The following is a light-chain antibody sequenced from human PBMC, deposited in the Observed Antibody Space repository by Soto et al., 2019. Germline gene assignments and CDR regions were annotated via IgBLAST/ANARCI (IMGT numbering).Light chain of an antibody. V-gene: IGKV4-1*01. Sequence: DIVMTQSPDSLAVSLGERATINCKSSQSVLYSSKNKNYLAWYQQKPGQPPQLLTYWASTRESGVPDRFSGSGSGTDFTLTISSLQAEDVAVYYCQQYYSSPLTFGQGTKVEIK. CDR3: QQYYSSPLT. CDR1: QSVLYSSKNKNY. CDR2: WAS. J-gene: IGKJ1*01.